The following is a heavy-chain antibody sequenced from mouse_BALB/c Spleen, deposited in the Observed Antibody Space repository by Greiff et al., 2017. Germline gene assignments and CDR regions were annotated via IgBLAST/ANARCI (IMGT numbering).Heavy chain of an antibody. J-gene: IGHJ3*01. D-gene: IGHD1-1*01. V-gene: IGHV1S22*01. CDR3: TIYYYGVAY. CDR2: IYPGSGST. CDR1: GYTFTSYW. Sequence: LQQPGSELVRPGASVKLSCKASGYTFTSYWMHWVKQRHGQGLEWIGNIYPGSGSTNYDEKFKSKGTLTVDTSSSTAYMHLSSLTSEDSAVYYCTIYYYGVAYWGQGTLVTVSA.